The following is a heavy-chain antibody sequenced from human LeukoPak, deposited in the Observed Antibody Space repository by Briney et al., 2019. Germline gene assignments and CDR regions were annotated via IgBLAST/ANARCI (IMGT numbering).Heavy chain of an antibody. CDR2: INERGDIT. CDR1: GFTFSTYA. Sequence: GGSLRLSCAASGFTFSTYAMSWVRQAPGKGLEWVAAINERGDITYYPDSLKGRFTVSRDNSKNTLYLQMNSLRAEDTAVYYCAKDLKSWDIVATGYEAAVSAFDIWGQGTMVTVSS. D-gene: IGHD5-12*01. V-gene: IGHV3-23*01. CDR3: AKDLKSWDIVATGYEAAVSAFDI. J-gene: IGHJ3*02.